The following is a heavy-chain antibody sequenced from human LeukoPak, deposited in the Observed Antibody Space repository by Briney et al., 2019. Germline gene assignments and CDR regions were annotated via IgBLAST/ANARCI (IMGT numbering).Heavy chain of an antibody. CDR3: ARVNSGYGSNAFDI. J-gene: IGHJ3*02. V-gene: IGHV3-66*01. D-gene: IGHD5-12*01. CDR2: IYSGGST. Sequence: VIYSGGSTYYADSVKGRFTISRDNSKNTLYLQMNSLRAEDTAVYYCARVNSGYGSNAFDIWGQGTMVTVSS.